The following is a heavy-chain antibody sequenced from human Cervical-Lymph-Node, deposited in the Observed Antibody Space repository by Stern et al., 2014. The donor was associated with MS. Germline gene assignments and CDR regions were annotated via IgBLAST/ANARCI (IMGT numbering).Heavy chain of an antibody. D-gene: IGHD1-14*01. CDR3: ARYNPVTSVAPHWYFDL. V-gene: IGHV3-33*01. CDR1: GFTFRDYG. CDR2: IWYDGSNR. J-gene: IGHJ2*01. Sequence: VQLVQSGGGVVQPGQSLRLSCAASGFTFRDYGMHWVRQAPGKGLEWVAVIWYDGSNRYHADSVASRFIISRDNSKNTLYLQMDSLTVDDTAIYHCARYNPVTSVAPHWYFDLWGRGTLVTVSP.